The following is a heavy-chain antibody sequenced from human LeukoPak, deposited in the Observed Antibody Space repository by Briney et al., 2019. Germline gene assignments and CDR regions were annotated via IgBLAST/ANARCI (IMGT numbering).Heavy chain of an antibody. Sequence: ASVKVSCKASGYAFTSYDINWVRQATGQGLEWMGWMNPNSGNTGYAQKFQGRVTITRNTSISTAYMELSSLRSEDTAVYYCARAPRVIRDPYYFDYWDQGTLVTVSS. J-gene: IGHJ4*02. CDR1: GYAFTSYD. V-gene: IGHV1-8*03. CDR3: ARAPRVIRDPYYFDY. CDR2: MNPNSGNT. D-gene: IGHD3-22*01.